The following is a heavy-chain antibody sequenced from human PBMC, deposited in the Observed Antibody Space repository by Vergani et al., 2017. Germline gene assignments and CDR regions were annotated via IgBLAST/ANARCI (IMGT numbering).Heavy chain of an antibody. CDR1: GYTLTELS. D-gene: IGHD1-1*01. Sequence: QVKLVQSGAEVKKPGASAKVSCKVSGYTLTELSMHLVRQAPGKGLEWMGGFDPEDGETIYAQKFQGRVTMTEDTSTDTAYMELSSLRSEDTAVYYCATGPVQLERVALDYWGQGTLVTVSS. CDR3: ATGPVQLERVALDY. CDR2: FDPEDGET. J-gene: IGHJ4*02. V-gene: IGHV1-24*01.